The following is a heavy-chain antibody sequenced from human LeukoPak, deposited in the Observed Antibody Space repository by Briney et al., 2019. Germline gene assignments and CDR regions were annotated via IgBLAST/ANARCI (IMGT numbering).Heavy chain of an antibody. J-gene: IGHJ6*03. CDR2: IHYSGST. CDR1: GGSINSYY. D-gene: IGHD5-12*01. V-gene: IGHV4-59*01. Sequence: SETLSLTCSVSGGSINSYYWSWIRQSPGKGLEWIGYIHYSGSTNYNPSLKSRVTISVDTSKNQFSLKLSSVTAADTAVYYCARSGVARHYMDVWGKGTTVTVSS. CDR3: ARSGVARHYMDV.